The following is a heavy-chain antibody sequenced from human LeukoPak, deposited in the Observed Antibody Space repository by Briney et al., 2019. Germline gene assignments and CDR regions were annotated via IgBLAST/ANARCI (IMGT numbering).Heavy chain of an antibody. CDR3: ASLVVGSSSGFDY. V-gene: IGHV3-21*01. CDR1: RFTISSYA. CDR2: ISSSSSYI. J-gene: IGHJ4*02. D-gene: IGHD6-6*01. Sequence: PGGSLRLSCAASRFTISSYAMSWVRQAPGKGLEWVSFISSSSSYIYYADSVKGRFTISRDNAKNSLYLQMNSLRAEDTAVYYCASLVVGSSSGFDYWGQGTLVTVSS.